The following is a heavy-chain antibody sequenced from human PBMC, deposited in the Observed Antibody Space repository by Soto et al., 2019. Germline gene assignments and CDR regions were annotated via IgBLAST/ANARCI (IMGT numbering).Heavy chain of an antibody. CDR2: INHSGST. CDR3: ARGLGFGELSSFDY. J-gene: IGHJ4*02. V-gene: IGHV4-34*01. Sequence: QVQLQQWGAGLLKPSETLSLTCAVYGGSFSGYYWSWIRQPPGKGLEWIGEINHSGSTNYNPSLKSRVTISVDTSKNQFSLKLSSVTAADTAVYYCARGLGFGELSSFDYWGQGTLVTVSS. CDR1: GGSFSGYY. D-gene: IGHD3-10*01.